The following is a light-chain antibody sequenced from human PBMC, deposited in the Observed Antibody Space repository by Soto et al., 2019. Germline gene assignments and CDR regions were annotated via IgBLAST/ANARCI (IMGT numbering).Light chain of an antibody. CDR3: ATWDDSLNVWL. J-gene: IGLJ3*02. Sequence: QSALTQPPSASAPPGQRVTISCSGSTSNIGSNPVNWYQQLPGTAPKLLMYSNTQRPSGVPDRFSGSKSGTSASLAISALQSEDESTYYCATWDDSLNVWLFGGGTKVTVL. V-gene: IGLV1-44*01. CDR2: SNT. CDR1: TSNIGSNP.